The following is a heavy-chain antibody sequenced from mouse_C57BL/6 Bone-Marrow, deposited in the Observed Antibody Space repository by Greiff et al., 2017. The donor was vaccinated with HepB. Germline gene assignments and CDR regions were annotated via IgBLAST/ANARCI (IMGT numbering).Heavy chain of an antibody. CDR1: GFTFSSYG. J-gene: IGHJ4*01. D-gene: IGHD2-2*01. V-gene: IGHV5-6*02. Sequence: DVKLVESGGDLVKPGGSLKLSCAASGFTFSSYGMSWVRQTPDKRLEWVATISSGGSYTYYPDSVKGRFTISRDNAKNTLYLQMSSLKSEDTAMYYCAREKGTMVTTRYYAMDYWGQGTSVTVSS. CDR3: AREKGTMVTTRYYAMDY. CDR2: ISSGGSYT.